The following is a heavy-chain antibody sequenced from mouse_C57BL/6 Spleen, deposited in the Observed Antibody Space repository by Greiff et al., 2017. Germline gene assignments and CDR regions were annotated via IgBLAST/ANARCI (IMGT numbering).Heavy chain of an antibody. V-gene: IGHV1-85*01. Sequence: QVQLQQSGPELVKPGASVKLSCKASGYTFTSYDINWVKQRPGQGLEWIGWIYPRDGSTKYNEKFKGKATLTVDTSSSTAYMELHSLPSEDSAVYFCARRDYYGSRGYYFDYWGQGTTLTVSS. CDR2: IYPRDGST. CDR1: GYTFTSYD. CDR3: ARRDYYGSRGYYFDY. D-gene: IGHD1-1*01. J-gene: IGHJ2*01.